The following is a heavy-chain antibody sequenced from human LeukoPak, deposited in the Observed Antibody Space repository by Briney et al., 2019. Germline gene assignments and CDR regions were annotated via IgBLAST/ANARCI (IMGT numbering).Heavy chain of an antibody. CDR1: GGSISSYY. Sequence: SETLSLTCTVSGGSISSYYWNWIRQPPGKGLEWIGYIYYSGSTDYNPSLKSRVTISVDTSKNQFSLRLSSVTAADTAVYYCARHVRDGYNYFDYWGQGTLVTVSS. J-gene: IGHJ4*02. V-gene: IGHV4-59*08. D-gene: IGHD5-24*01. CDR3: ARHVRDGYNYFDY. CDR2: IYYSGST.